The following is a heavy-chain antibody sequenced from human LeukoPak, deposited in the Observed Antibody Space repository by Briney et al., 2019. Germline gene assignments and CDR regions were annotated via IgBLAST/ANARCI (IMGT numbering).Heavy chain of an antibody. CDR2: IKQDGSEK. CDR1: GFAFSLYW. CDR3: ARDPSSLRDSFDY. J-gene: IGHJ4*02. Sequence: GGSLRLSCSASGFAFSLYWMNWVRQVPGKGLEWVANIKQDGSEKYYVDSVKGRFTISRDNAKNSLYLQMNSLRAEDTAVYYCARDPSSLRDSFDYWGQGTLVTVSS. V-gene: IGHV3-7*01.